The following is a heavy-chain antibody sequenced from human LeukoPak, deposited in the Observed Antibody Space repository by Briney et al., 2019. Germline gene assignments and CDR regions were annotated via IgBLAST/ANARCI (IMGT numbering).Heavy chain of an antibody. Sequence: PGGSLRLSCAASGFTLSSYAMTWVRQAPGKGLEWVSDIGDSGATTYYADSVKGRFTISRDNSKNTLYLQMSSLRAEDTAVYFCASFHYYGSGAYYLSCWGQGTLVTVSS. CDR2: IGDSGATT. CDR3: ASFHYYGSGAYYLSC. D-gene: IGHD3-10*01. J-gene: IGHJ4*02. CDR1: GFTLSSYA. V-gene: IGHV3-23*01.